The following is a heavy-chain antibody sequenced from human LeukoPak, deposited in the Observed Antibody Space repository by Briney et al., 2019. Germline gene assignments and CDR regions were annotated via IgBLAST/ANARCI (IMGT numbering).Heavy chain of an antibody. Sequence: GRSLRLSCAASGFTFRSYAMNWVRQAPGKGLEWVSSISSSSSYIYYADSVKGRFTISRDNAKNSLYLQMNSLRAEDTAVYYCASFTVLTGGNWGQGTLVTVSS. V-gene: IGHV3-21*01. CDR2: ISSSSSYI. J-gene: IGHJ4*02. D-gene: IGHD3-9*01. CDR3: ASFTVLTGGN. CDR1: GFTFRSYA.